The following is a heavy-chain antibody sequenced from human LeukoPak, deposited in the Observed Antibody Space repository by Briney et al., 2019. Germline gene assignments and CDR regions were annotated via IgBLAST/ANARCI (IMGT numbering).Heavy chain of an antibody. Sequence: SETLSLTCTVSDDSISDYYWSWIRQPPGKGLEWIGYIYTRGATNYNPSLKSRVTMSADTSKNQFSLKLDSVTAADTAVYYCARSRPAPKEFDHWGQGTLVTVSS. J-gene: IGHJ4*02. CDR1: DDSISDYY. D-gene: IGHD2-2*01. CDR3: ARSRPAPKEFDH. V-gene: IGHV4-4*09. CDR2: IYTRGAT.